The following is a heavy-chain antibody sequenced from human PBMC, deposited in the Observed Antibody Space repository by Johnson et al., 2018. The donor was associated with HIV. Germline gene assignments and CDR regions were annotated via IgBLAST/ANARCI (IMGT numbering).Heavy chain of an antibody. J-gene: IGHJ3*02. V-gene: IGHV3-30*19. Sequence: QVQLVESGGGVVQPGGSLRLSCAASGFTFSSYGIHWVRQAPGKGLEWVAVISYDGSNKYYADSVKGRFTISRDNSKNTLYLQMNSLRAEDTAVYYCARDRGSSSLDAFDIWGQGTMVTVSS. D-gene: IGHD6-6*01. CDR3: ARDRGSSSLDAFDI. CDR1: GFTFSSYG. CDR2: ISYDGSNK.